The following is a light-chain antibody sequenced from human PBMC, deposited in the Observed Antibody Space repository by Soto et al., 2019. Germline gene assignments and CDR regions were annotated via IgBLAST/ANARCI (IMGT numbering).Light chain of an antibody. CDR1: KNDIGVYDF. CDR3: KSYAGSNTYV. Sequence: QSALTQPPSASGSPGQSVTISCTGTKNDIGVYDFVSWYQHHPGKAPRLIIYEVVQRPSGVPDRFSGSKSGNTASLTVSGLQAADEAYYFCKSYAGSNTYVFGSGTRSPS. CDR2: EVV. V-gene: IGLV2-8*01. J-gene: IGLJ1*01.